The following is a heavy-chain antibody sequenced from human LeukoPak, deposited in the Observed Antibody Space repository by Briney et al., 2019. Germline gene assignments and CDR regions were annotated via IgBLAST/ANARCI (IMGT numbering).Heavy chain of an antibody. CDR2: IYYSGST. CDR1: GGSISSSY. V-gene: IGHV4-39*07. J-gene: IGHJ4*02. Sequence: SETLSLTCTVSGGSISSSYWSWIRQPPGKGLEWIGSIYYSGSTYYNPSLKSRVTISVDTSKNQFSLKLSSVTAADTAVYYCARAGELGLDYWGQGTLVTVSS. D-gene: IGHD1-7*01. CDR3: ARAGELGLDY.